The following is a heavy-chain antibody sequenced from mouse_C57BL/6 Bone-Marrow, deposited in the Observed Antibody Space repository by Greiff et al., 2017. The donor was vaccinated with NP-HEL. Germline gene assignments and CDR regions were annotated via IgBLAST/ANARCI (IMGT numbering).Heavy chain of an antibody. CDR1: GYTFTSYG. CDR2: IYPRSGNT. CDR3: ATGTGGLAMDY. Sequence: VKVVESGAELARPGASVKLSCKASGYTFTSYGISWVKQRTGQGLEWIGEIYPRSGNTYYNEKFKGKATLTADKSSSTAYMELRSLTSEDSAVYFCATGTGGLAMDYWGQGTSVTVSS. J-gene: IGHJ4*01. V-gene: IGHV1-81*01. D-gene: IGHD3-3*01.